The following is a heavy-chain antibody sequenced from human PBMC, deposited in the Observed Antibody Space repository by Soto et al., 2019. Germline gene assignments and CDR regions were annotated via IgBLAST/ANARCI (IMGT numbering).Heavy chain of an antibody. CDR2: TYYRSKWYN. CDR1: GDSVSSNSAA. J-gene: IGHJ6*02. D-gene: IGHD6-6*01. V-gene: IGHV6-1*01. CDR3: ARDPYRIAARYYYYYYGMDV. Sequence: SQTLSLTCAISGDSVSSNSAAWNWIRQSPSRGLEWLGRTYYRSKWYNDYAVSVKSRITINPDTSKNQFSLQLNSVTPEDTAVYYCARDPYRIAARYYYYYYGMDVWGQGTTVTVSS.